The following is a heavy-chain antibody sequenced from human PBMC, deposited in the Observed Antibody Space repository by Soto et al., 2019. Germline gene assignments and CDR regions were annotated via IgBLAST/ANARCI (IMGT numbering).Heavy chain of an antibody. CDR3: ARGEDVLLFDY. D-gene: IGHD3-10*01. J-gene: IGHJ4*02. V-gene: IGHV1-18*01. CDR2: ISAYNGNT. CDR1: GYTFTSYG. Sequence: QVQLVQSGAEVKRPGASVKVSCKASGYTFTSYGISWARQAPGQGLEWMGWISAYNGNTIYAQKLQGRVTMPTDTSRRTAYRGVRGLRSDDTAVYYCARGEDVLLFDYWGQGTLVTVSS.